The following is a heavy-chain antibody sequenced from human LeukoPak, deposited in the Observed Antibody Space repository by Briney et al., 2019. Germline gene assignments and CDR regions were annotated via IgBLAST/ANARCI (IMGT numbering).Heavy chain of an antibody. CDR1: GGSFSGYY. CDR2: INHSGST. Sequence: PSETLSLTCAVYGGSFSGYYWSWIRQPPGKGLEWIGEINHSGSTNYNPSLKSRVTMSLDTSKNQFSLKLRSMTAADTAVYYCARDRGYSFDTPYRYFDYWAQGTLVTVSS. CDR3: ARDRGYSFDTPYRYFDY. D-gene: IGHD5-18*01. V-gene: IGHV4-34*01. J-gene: IGHJ4*02.